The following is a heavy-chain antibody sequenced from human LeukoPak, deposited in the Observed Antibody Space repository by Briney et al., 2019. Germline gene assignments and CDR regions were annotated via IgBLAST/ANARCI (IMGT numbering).Heavy chain of an antibody. CDR2: IYHSGST. J-gene: IGHJ4*02. V-gene: IGHV4-4*02. CDR1: GGSISSSNW. D-gene: IGHD2-2*01. CDR3: ARRYCSSTSCYLFDY. Sequence: SETLSLTCAVSGGSISSSNWWSWGRQPPGKGLEWIGEIYHSGSTNYNPSLKSRVTISVDKSKNQFSLKLSSVTAADTAVYYCARRYCSSTSCYLFDYWGQGTLVTVSS.